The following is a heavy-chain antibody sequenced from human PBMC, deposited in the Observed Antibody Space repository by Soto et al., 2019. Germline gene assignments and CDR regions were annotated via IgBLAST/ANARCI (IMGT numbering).Heavy chain of an antibody. CDR1: GFNFGGSW. Sequence: EVQLLESGGGSVQPGGSLRLSCAASGFNFGGSWMTWVRQALGKGLEWLAKINPDGSGEYYVDSVKGRFTISRDNAKSSLFFQMHSLRDEDTAVYFCAREHYFGLDYWGQGTLVTVSS. V-gene: IGHV3-7*04. J-gene: IGHJ4*02. CDR3: AREHYFGLDY. D-gene: IGHD1-26*01. CDR2: INPDGSGE.